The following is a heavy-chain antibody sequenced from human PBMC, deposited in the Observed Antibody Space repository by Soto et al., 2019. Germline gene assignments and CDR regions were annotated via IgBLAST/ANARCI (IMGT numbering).Heavy chain of an antibody. J-gene: IGHJ6*03. V-gene: IGHV4-59*08. CDR3: ARNSYNWNYGGNYYYYMDV. D-gene: IGHD1-7*01. CDR1: GGSISSYY. CDR2: IYYSGST. Sequence: SETLSLTCTVSGGSISSYYWSWIRQPPGKGLEWIGYIYYSGSTNYNPSLKSRVTISVDTSKNQFSLKLSSVTAADTAVYYCARNSYNWNYGGNYYYYMDVWGKGTTVTVSS.